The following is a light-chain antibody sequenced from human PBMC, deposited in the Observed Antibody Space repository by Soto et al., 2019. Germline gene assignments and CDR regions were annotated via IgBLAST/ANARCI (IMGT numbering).Light chain of an antibody. CDR3: QQYSTYSGT. J-gene: IGKJ1*01. CDR2: DAS. CDR1: QTITTW. V-gene: IGKV1-5*01. Sequence: DIQMTQSPSTLSASVGDSVTITCRASQTITTWLAWYQQKPGKAPKLLIYDASTLESGVPSRFSGSGFGTEFSLTISSLQPDDSATYYCQQYSTYSGTFGQGTKVDIK.